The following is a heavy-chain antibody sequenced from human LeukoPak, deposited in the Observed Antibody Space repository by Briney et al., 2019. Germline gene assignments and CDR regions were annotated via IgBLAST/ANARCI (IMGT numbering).Heavy chain of an antibody. CDR2: ISSSSSYI. D-gene: IGHD6-19*01. J-gene: IGHJ4*02. Sequence: GGSLRLSCAASGFTFSSYSMNWVRQAPGKGLEWVSSISSSSSYIYYADSVKGRFTISRDNAKNSLYLQMNSLRAEDTAVYYCARLSGWTGASFGYWGQGTLVTVSS. CDR1: GFTFSSYS. CDR3: ARLSGWTGASFGY. V-gene: IGHV3-21*01.